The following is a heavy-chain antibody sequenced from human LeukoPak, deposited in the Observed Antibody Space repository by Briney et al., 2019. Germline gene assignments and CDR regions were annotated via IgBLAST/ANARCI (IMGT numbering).Heavy chain of an antibody. V-gene: IGHV1-2*02. J-gene: IGHJ4*02. CDR1: GYTFTSYG. D-gene: IGHD2-2*01. CDR3: AREAGCSSASCEIDF. CDR2: INPNSGDT. Sequence: GASVKVSCKASGYTFTSYGISWVRQAPGQGLEWMGWINPNSGDTHYAQKFQGRVNMTRDTSISTAYMGLSRLRSDDTAVYYCAREAGCSSASCEIDFWGQGALVTVSS.